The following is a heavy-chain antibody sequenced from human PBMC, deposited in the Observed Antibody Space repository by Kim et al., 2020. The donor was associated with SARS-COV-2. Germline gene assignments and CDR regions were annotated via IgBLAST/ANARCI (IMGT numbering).Heavy chain of an antibody. D-gene: IGHD5-12*01. CDR3: ARVGSGYDPPDY. J-gene: IGHJ4*02. CDR1: GYIFNNFA. CDR2: INTNTGNP. V-gene: IGHV7-4-1*02. Sequence: ASVKVSCKASGYIFNNFAMGWVRQAPGQGLEWMGWINTNTGNPTYARAFTGRFVFSVDTSVSSAYPQIRSLKTDDTAMYYCARVGSGYDPPDYWGQGALV.